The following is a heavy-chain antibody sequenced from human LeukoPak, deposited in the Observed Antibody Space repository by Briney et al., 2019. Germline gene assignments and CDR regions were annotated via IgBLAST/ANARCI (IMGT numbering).Heavy chain of an antibody. V-gene: IGHV3-48*01. J-gene: IGHJ6*02. Sequence: PGGSLRLSCAASGFTFSSYSMNWVRQAPGKGLEWVSYISSSSSTIYYADSVKGRFTISRDNAKNSLYLQMSSLRAEDTAVYYCARGASVRADYYYYGMDVWGQGTTVTVSS. D-gene: IGHD3-10*01. CDR2: ISSSSSTI. CDR1: GFTFSSYS. CDR3: ARGASVRADYYYYGMDV.